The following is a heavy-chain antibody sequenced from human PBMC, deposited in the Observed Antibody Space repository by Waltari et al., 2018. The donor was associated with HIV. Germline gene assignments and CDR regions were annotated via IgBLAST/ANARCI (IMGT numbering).Heavy chain of an antibody. D-gene: IGHD5-12*01. J-gene: IGHJ4*02. CDR3: ARGAKKWLQISVTLPFDS. CDR1: GYSFTAHY. CDR2: INPNSGGT. Sequence: RLEQSGPELRKPGASVKVSCKASGYSFTAHYIHWVRQAPGQGPEWMGWINPNSGGTNYAQNFQGRITLTRDTSINTAFMDLSRLKSDDTGVYYCARGAKKWLQISVTLPFDSWGQGTLVTVSS. V-gene: IGHV1-2*02.